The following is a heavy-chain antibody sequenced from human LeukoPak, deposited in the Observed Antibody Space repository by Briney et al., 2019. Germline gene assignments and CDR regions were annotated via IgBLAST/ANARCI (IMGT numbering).Heavy chain of an antibody. CDR1: GFTFSSDW. V-gene: IGHV3-7*01. CDR3: VRYGRSLLFDP. D-gene: IGHD4-17*01. CDR2: IKQDGSQK. Sequence: GGSLRLSCAASGFTFSSDWMNWVRQAPGKGLEWVANIKQDGSQKNYVDSVKGRFTISRDNAKNSLYLQMNSLRVEDTAVYYCVRYGRSLLFDPWGQGTLVTVSS. J-gene: IGHJ5*02.